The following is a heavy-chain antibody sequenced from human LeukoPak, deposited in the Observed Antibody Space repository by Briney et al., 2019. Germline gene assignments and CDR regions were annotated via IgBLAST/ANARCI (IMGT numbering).Heavy chain of an antibody. CDR1: GGSISSYY. D-gene: IGHD2-2*01. V-gene: IGHV4-4*07. CDR2: IYTSGST. J-gene: IGHJ5*02. Sequence: SETLSLTCTVSGGSISSYYWGWIRQPAGKGLEWIGRIYTSGSTNYNPSLKSRVTMSVDTSKNQFSLKLSSVTAADTAVYYCARDESTSWHGSWFDPWGQGTLVTVSS. CDR3: ARDESTSWHGSWFDP.